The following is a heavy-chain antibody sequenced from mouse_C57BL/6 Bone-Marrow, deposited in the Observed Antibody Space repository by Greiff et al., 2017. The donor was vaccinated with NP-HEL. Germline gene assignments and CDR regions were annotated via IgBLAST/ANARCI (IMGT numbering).Heavy chain of an antibody. CDR2: ISSGGDYI. D-gene: IGHD2-3*01. V-gene: IGHV5-9-1*02. CDR1: GFPFSSYA. J-gene: IGHJ3*01. Sequence: EVQVVESGEGLVKPGGSLKLSCAASGFPFSSYAMSWVRQTPEKRLEWVAYISSGGDYIYYADTVKGRFTISRDNARNTLYLQKSSLKSEDTAMYDCTRWLLQGFAYWGQGTLVTVSA. CDR3: TRWLLQGFAY.